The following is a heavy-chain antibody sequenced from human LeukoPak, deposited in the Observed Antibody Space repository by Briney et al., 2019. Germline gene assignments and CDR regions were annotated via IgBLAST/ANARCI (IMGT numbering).Heavy chain of an antibody. CDR3: ARLRQIGYDPPIDY. J-gene: IGHJ4*02. Sequence: PGGSLRLSCAASGFTFDDYGMSWVRQAPGKGLEWIGSIYYSGSTYYNPSLKSRVTISVDTSKNQFSLKLSSVTAADTAVYYCARLRQIGYDPPIDYWGQGTLVTVSS. D-gene: IGHD5-12*01. CDR2: IYYSGST. V-gene: IGHV4-39*01. CDR1: GFTFDDYG.